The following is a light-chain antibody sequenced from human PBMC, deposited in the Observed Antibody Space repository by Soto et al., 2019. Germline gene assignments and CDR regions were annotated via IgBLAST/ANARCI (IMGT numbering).Light chain of an antibody. J-gene: IGLJ3*02. CDR2: EVS. CDR1: SSDVGSYNL. Sequence: QSALTQPASVSGSPGQSITISCTGTSSDVGSYNLVSWYQQHPGKAPKLMIYEVSKRPSGVSNRFSGSKSGKTASLTISGLQAEDEADYYCCSYAGSTPVFGGGTKLTVL. V-gene: IGLV2-23*02. CDR3: CSYAGSTPV.